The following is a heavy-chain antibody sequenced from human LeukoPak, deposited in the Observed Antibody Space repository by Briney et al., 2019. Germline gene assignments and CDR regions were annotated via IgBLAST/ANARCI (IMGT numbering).Heavy chain of an antibody. V-gene: IGHV3-30*02. D-gene: IGHD5-24*01. J-gene: IGHJ4*02. CDR2: IRYDGSNK. CDR1: GFAFNAYA. CDR3: AKDIGPGYKSDY. Sequence: GGSLRLSCAASGFAFNAYALSWVRQAPGKGLEWVAFIRYDGSNKYYADSVKGRFTISRDNSKNTLYLQMNSLRAEDTAVYYCAKDIGPGYKSDYWGQGTLVTVSS.